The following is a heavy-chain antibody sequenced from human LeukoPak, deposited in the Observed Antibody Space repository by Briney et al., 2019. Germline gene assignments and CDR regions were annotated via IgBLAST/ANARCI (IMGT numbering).Heavy chain of an antibody. D-gene: IGHD3/OR15-3a*01. J-gene: IGHJ5*02. CDR2: IRDSGEA. V-gene: IGHV3-66*03. Sequence: PGGSLRLSCAVSGFRVSDYYMSWVRQAPGKGLEWVGLIRDSGEAFYADFARGRFAISRDESENTLYLQMNSLRVGDTAVYFCARDRAANQDWVEFDPWGQGTPVIVSS. CDR3: ARDRAANQDWVEFDP. CDR1: GFRVSDYY.